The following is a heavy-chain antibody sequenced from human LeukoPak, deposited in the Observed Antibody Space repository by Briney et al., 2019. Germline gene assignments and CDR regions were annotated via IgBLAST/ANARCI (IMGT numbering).Heavy chain of an antibody. D-gene: IGHD6-19*01. J-gene: IGHJ4*02. CDR1: GGSISSYY. V-gene: IGHV4-59*01. CDR3: ATGHSSGWFDY. CDR2: ISYSATT. Sequence: TSETLSLTCTVSGGSISSYYWSWIRQPPGKGLEWIGYISYSATTNYNPSLKSRVSFSIDTSKNQFSLKLTSVSAADTAVYFCATGHSSGWFDYWGQGTLVSVSS.